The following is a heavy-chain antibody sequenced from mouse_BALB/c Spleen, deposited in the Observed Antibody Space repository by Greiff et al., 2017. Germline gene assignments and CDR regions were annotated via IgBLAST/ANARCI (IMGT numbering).Heavy chain of an antibody. D-gene: IGHD2-1*01. Sequence: EVKLVESGGGLVQPGGSRTLSCAASGFTLSSFGMHWVRQAPEKGLEWVAYISSGSSTIYYADTVKGRFTISRDNPKNTLFLQMTSLRSEDTAMYYCARKGNYDAMDYWGQGTSVTVSS. CDR3: ARKGNYDAMDY. CDR2: ISSGSSTI. J-gene: IGHJ4*01. CDR1: GFTLSSFG. V-gene: IGHV5-17*02.